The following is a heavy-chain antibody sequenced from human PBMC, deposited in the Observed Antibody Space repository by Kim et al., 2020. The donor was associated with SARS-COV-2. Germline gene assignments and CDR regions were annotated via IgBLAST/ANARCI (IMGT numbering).Heavy chain of an antibody. CDR3: ATFRAHTYYSGMDV. D-gene: IGHD3-10*01. Sequence: AQKFQGRVTMTENSSTDTAYMELGSLRSEDTAVYYCATFRAHTYYSGMDVWGQGTTVTVSS. J-gene: IGHJ6*02. V-gene: IGHV1-24*01.